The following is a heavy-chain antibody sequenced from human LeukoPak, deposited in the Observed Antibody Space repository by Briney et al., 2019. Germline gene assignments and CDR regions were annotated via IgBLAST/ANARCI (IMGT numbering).Heavy chain of an antibody. CDR3: ASVWFGELWLRGEGDRYYFDY. J-gene: IGHJ4*02. Sequence: KPSETLSLTCTVSGGSISSSSYYWGWIRQPPGKGLEWIGSIYYSGSTYYNPSLKSRVTISVDTSKNQFSLKLSSVTAADTAVYYCASVWFGELWLRGEGDRYYFDYWGQGTLVTVSS. V-gene: IGHV4-39*01. D-gene: IGHD3-10*01. CDR2: IYYSGST. CDR1: GGSISSSSYY.